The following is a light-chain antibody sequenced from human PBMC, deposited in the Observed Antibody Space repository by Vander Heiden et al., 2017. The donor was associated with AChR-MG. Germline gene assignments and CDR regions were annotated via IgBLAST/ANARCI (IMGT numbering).Light chain of an antibody. CDR2: EVT. CDR3: SSYTGSSTFVV. V-gene: IGLV2-18*02. J-gene: IGLJ2*01. CDR1: SSDAGSYNR. Sequence: SAPTQPPPVSGSPGPSVTIPCTGTSSDAGSYNRVSWYQQPPGTAPKLMIYEVTNRPSGVPDRFSGSKSGNTASLTISGLQAEDEADYYCSSYTGSSTFVVFGGGTKLTVL.